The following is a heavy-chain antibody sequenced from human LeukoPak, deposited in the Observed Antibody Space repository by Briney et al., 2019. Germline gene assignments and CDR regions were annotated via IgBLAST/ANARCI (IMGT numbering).Heavy chain of an antibody. J-gene: IGHJ4*02. CDR3: ARDDGYGDYVRYFDY. V-gene: IGHV4-4*07. CDR2: IYTSGST. Sequence: SETLSLTCTASGGSISSYYWSWIRQPAGKGLEWIGRIYTSGSTNYNPSLKSRVTMSVDTSKNQFSLKLSSVTAADTAVYYCARDDGYGDYVRYFDYWGQGTLVTVSS. D-gene: IGHD4-17*01. CDR1: GGSISSYY.